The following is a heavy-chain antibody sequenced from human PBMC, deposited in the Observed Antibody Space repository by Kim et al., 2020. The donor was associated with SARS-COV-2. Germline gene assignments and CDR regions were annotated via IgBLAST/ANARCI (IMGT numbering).Heavy chain of an antibody. Sequence: YYNPSLKSRGTISKDTSKNQFSLKLNSVTAADTAVYYCARYSNSDWSLRNWGQGILVTVSS. J-gene: IGHJ4*02. D-gene: IGHD3-9*01. CDR3: ARYSNSDWSLRN. V-gene: IGHV4-39*07.